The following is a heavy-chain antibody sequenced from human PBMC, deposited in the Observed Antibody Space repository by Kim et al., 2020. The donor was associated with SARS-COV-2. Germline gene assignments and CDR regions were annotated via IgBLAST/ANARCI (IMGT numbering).Heavy chain of an antibody. J-gene: IGHJ6*01. CDR1: GFTFSGYA. CDR2: IRCNGSSK. CDR3: ARAVGLGSRSYFYYG. V-gene: IGHV3-33*08. D-gene: IGHD3-10*01. Sequence: GGSLRLSCAASGFTFSGYAMHWVRQAPGKGLEWVAVIRCNGSSKYYADSVKGQFTISRDNSKKTLSPQMNSMRAEDTAVYYCARAVGLGSRSYFYYG.